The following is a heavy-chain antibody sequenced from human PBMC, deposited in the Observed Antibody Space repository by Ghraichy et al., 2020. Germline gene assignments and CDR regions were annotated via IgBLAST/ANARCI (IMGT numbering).Heavy chain of an antibody. CDR2: IYTGGST. J-gene: IGHJ6*02. Sequence: GGSLRLSCAASGFSVSSNYMSWVRQAPGKGLEWVSGIYTGGSTYYADSVKGRFTISRDNSKNTLYLQMNNLRAEDTAEYYCARDAADYGMDVCGQGTTGTVSS. CDR1: GFSVSSNY. V-gene: IGHV3-53*01. CDR3: ARDAADYGMDV.